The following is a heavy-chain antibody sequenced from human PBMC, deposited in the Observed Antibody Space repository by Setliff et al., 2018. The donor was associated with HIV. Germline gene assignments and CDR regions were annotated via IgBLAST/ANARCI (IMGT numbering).Heavy chain of an antibody. Sequence: GGSLRLSCAASGFIFIDYHMDWVRQVPGKGLEWVGRGRHKRNSYTTEYAASVKGRFTISRDDSTNSVHLQMNSLRTEDTAVYFSVRLDSTGCLEFWGQGTLVTVSS. J-gene: IGHJ1*01. D-gene: IGHD2-8*02. CDR1: GFIFIDYH. V-gene: IGHV3-72*01. CDR2: GRHKRNSYTT. CDR3: VRLDSTGCLEF.